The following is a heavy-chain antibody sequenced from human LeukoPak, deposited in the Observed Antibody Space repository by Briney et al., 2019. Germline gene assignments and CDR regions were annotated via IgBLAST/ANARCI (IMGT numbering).Heavy chain of an antibody. D-gene: IGHD1-26*01. J-gene: IGHJ4*02. V-gene: IGHV3-33*01. CDR3: ARDGGTYPNFLLDS. CDR1: GFTFSSYG. Sequence: GGSLRLSCAASGFTFSSYGMHWVRQAPGKGLEWVAVIWYDGSKKYYADSVKGRFIISRDDSKNTLYLQMNSLRAEDTAVYYCARDGGTYPNFLLDSWGQGTLVTVSS. CDR2: IWYDGSKK.